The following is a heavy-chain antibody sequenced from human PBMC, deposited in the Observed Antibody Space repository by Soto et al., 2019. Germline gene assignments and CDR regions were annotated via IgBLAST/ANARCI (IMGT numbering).Heavy chain of an antibody. D-gene: IGHD5-18*01. Sequence: GSVKVSFKACRYPFTGYYMHLVRQAPGQGLEWMGWINPNSGGTNYAQKFQGRVTMTRDTSISTAYMELSRLRSDDTAVYYCARDLTDRGYRYGLDYWGQGTMVTVSS. CDR1: RYPFTGYY. CDR2: INPNSGGT. J-gene: IGHJ4*02. CDR3: ARDLTDRGYRYGLDY. V-gene: IGHV1-2*02.